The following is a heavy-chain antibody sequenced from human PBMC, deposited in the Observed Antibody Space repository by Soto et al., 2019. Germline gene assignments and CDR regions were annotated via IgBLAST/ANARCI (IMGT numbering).Heavy chain of an antibody. J-gene: IGHJ4*02. V-gene: IGHV4-34*01. CDR3: ARASGYDC. Sequence: PSETLSLTCAVYGGSFSGYYWSWIRQPPGKGLEWIGEINHSGSTNYNPSLKSRVTISVDTSKNQFSLKLSSVTAADTAVYYCARASGYDCWGQGTLVTVSS. CDR1: GGSFSGYY. D-gene: IGHD5-12*01. CDR2: INHSGST.